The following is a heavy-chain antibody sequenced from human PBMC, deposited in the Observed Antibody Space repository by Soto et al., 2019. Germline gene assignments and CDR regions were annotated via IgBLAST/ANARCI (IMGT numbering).Heavy chain of an antibody. J-gene: IGHJ3*01. Sequence: EVEFVESGGGLVKPGGSLRLSCAASGFTFNSYSVNWVRQAPGKGLEWVASISSGSVHIDFADSVKGRFTISRDEVTNSVSLQMDSLRVEDTGIYYCARYDAFKAFDLWGQGTMVTVSS. CDR2: ISSGSVHI. V-gene: IGHV3-21*02. CDR3: ARYDAFKAFDL. D-gene: IGHD1-1*01. CDR1: GFTFNSYS.